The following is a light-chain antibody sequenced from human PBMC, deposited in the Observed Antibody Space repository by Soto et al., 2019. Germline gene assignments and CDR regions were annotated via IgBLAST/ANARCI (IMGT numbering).Light chain of an antibody. Sequence: EIVMTQSPATLSVSPGERATLSCRASQSISNNLAWYHQRPGQAPRLLIFGASTRATGIPARFSGSGSGTEFTLTISSLQSEDFAVYYCQQYNNWWTFGQGTKVEIK. J-gene: IGKJ1*01. V-gene: IGKV3-15*01. CDR2: GAS. CDR3: QQYNNWWT. CDR1: QSISNN.